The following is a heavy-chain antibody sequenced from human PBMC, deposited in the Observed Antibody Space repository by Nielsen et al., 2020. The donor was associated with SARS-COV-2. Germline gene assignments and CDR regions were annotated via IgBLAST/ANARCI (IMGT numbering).Heavy chain of an antibody. Sequence: GESLKISCAASGFSFSYSGMHWVRQASGKGLEWVGRIRSKTHSYETVYAASVRDRFTISRDDSKNTAYLQMNSLKTEDTAVYYCARESVTGTDAFDIWGQGTVVTVSS. D-gene: IGHD6-19*01. V-gene: IGHV3-73*01. J-gene: IGHJ3*02. CDR1: GFSFSYSG. CDR2: IRSKTHSYET. CDR3: ARESVTGTDAFDI.